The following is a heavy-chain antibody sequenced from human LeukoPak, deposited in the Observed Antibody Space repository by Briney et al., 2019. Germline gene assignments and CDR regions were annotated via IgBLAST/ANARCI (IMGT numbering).Heavy chain of an antibody. V-gene: IGHV4-59*08. CDR1: GGSISSYY. CDR3: ARLAVSGHEYFQH. J-gene: IGHJ1*01. CDR2: IYYSGST. D-gene: IGHD7-27*01. Sequence: KPSETLSLTCTVPGGSISSYYWSWIRQPPGRGLEWIGYIYYSGSTNYNPSLKSRVTISVDTSKNQFSLKLSSVTAADTAVYYCARLAVSGHEYFQHWGQGTLVTVSS.